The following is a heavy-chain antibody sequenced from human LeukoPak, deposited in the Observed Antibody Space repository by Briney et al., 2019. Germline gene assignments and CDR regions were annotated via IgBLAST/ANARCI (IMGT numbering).Heavy chain of an antibody. CDR2: ISYDGSNK. V-gene: IGHV3-30-3*01. CDR1: GFTFSSYA. Sequence: PGGSLRLSCAASGFTFSSYAMHWVRQAPGKGLEWVAVISYDGSNKYYADSVKGRFTISRDNSKNTLYLQMNSLRAEDTAVYYCARVSRYYDFWSAPGGFDYWGQGTLVTVSS. J-gene: IGHJ4*02. CDR3: ARVSRYYDFWSAPGGFDY. D-gene: IGHD3-3*01.